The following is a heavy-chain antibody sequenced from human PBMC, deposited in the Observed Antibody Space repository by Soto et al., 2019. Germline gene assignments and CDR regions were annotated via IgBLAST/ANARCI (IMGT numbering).Heavy chain of an antibody. V-gene: IGHV3-33*01. CDR2: IWYDGSNK. Sequence: GGSLRLSCAASGFTFSSYGMHWVRQAPGKGLEWVAVIWYDGSNKYYADSVKGRFTISRDNSKNTLYLQMNSLRAEDTAVYYCARDIKGQWTNYYGMDVWGQGTTVTVSS. J-gene: IGHJ6*02. D-gene: IGHD6-19*01. CDR1: GFTFSSYG. CDR3: ARDIKGQWTNYYGMDV.